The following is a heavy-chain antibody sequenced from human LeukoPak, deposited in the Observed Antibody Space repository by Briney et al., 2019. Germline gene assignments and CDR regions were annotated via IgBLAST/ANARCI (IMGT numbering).Heavy chain of an antibody. CDR3: ARDGEEGDNSAFDM. Sequence: PGGSLRLSCAASGVTLSDHHMDWVRQAPGKGLEWVGRTRDKARGYTTEYAASVKGKFTISRDDSKTLVYLQMNSLRTEDTAVYFCARDGEEGDNSAFDMWGQGTVVTVSS. CDR1: GVTLSDHH. J-gene: IGHJ3*02. CDR2: TRDKARGYTT. D-gene: IGHD3-22*01. V-gene: IGHV3-72*01.